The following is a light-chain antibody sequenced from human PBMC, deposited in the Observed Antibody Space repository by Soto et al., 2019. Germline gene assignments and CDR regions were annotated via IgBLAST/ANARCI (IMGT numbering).Light chain of an antibody. CDR1: QSVSSN. CDR3: QQYNNWPPKWT. CDR2: GAS. J-gene: IGKJ1*01. Sequence: EIVVTQSPATLSVSPGERATLSCRASQSVSSNLAWYQQKPGQAPRLLIYGASTRATGIPARFSGSGSGTEFTLTISSLQSEDFAVYYCQQYNNWPPKWTFGQGTKVEIK. V-gene: IGKV3-15*01.